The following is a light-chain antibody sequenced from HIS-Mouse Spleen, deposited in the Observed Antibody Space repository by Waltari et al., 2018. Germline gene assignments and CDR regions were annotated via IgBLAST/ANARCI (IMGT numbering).Light chain of an antibody. CDR3: QQFNSYPYST. V-gene: IGKV1-13*02. CDR1: QGISSA. Sequence: AIQLTQSPSSLSASVGDRVTITFRASQGISSALAWYQRKPGKAPKLLIYDASSLESGVPSRFSGSGSGTDFTLTISSLQPEDFATYYCQQFNSYPYSTFGGGTKVEIK. CDR2: DAS. J-gene: IGKJ4*01.